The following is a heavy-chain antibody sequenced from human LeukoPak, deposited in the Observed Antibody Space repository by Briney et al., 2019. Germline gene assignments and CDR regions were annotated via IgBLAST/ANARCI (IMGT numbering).Heavy chain of an antibody. J-gene: IGHJ6*02. V-gene: IGHV4-59*08. Sequence: SETLSLTCTVSGGPIRDFYWSWIRQPPGKGLEWIGYIYYSGSTNYNPSLKSRVTISVDTSKNQFSLKLSSVTAADTAVYYCARHNDYYVVGGMDVWGQGTTVTVSS. CDR1: GGPIRDFY. D-gene: IGHD3-10*02. CDR3: ARHNDYYVVGGMDV. CDR2: IYYSGST.